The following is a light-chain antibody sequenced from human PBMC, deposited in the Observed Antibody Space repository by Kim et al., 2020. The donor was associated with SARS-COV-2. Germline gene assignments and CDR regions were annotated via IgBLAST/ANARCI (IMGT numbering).Light chain of an antibody. Sequence: SYELTQQLSVSVALGQTARITCGGNNIGSKNVHWYQQKPGQAPVLVIYRDSNRPSGIPERFSGSNSGNTATLTISRAQAGDEADYYCQVWDSSTWVFGGGTQLTVL. J-gene: IGLJ3*02. V-gene: IGLV3-9*01. CDR2: RDS. CDR1: NIGSKN. CDR3: QVWDSSTWV.